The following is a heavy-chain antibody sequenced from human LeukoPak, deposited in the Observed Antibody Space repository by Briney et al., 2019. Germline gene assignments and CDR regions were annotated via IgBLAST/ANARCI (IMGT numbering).Heavy chain of an antibody. CDR1: GFTFSSYW. CDR3: AMSSGWYPDTFDY. CDR2: INTDGSST. V-gene: IGHV3-74*01. Sequence: GGSLRLSCAASGFTFSSYWMHWVRQAPGKGLVWVSRINTDGSSTSYADSVKGRFTSSRDNAKNTLYLQMNSLRAEDTAVYYCAMSSGWYPDTFDYWGQGTLVTVSS. D-gene: IGHD6-19*01. J-gene: IGHJ4*02.